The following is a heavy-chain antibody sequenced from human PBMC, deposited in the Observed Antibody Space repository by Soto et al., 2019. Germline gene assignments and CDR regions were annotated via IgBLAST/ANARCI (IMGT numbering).Heavy chain of an antibody. CDR1: GGTFSSYA. CDR2: IIPIFGTA. J-gene: IGHJ4*02. V-gene: IGHV1-69*01. CDR3: ARAGPPGYSSGWYGEYYFDY. Sequence: QVQLVQSGAEVKKPGSSVKVSCKASGGTFSSYAISWVRQAPGQGLEWMGGIIPIFGTANYAQKFQGRVTITADESTSTAYMELSSLRSEDTAVYYCARAGPPGYSSGWYGEYYFDYWGQGTLVTVSS. D-gene: IGHD6-19*01.